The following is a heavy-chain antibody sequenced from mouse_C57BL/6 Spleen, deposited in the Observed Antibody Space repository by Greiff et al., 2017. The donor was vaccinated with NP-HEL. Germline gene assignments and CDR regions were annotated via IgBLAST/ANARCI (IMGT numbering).Heavy chain of an antibody. V-gene: IGHV5-17*01. D-gene: IGHD1-1*01. Sequence: EVMLVESGGGLVKPGGSLKLSCAASGFTFSDYGMHWVRQAPEKGLEWVAYISSGSSTIYYADTVKGRFTISRDNAKNTLFLQMTSLRSEDTAMYYCAHGSTQWYFDYWGQGTTLTVSS. J-gene: IGHJ2*01. CDR2: ISSGSSTI. CDR3: AHGSTQWYFDY. CDR1: GFTFSDYG.